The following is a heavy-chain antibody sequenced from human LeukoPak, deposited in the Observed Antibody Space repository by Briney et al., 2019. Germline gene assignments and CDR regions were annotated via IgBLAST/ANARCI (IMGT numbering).Heavy chain of an antibody. D-gene: IGHD3-22*01. CDR2: IYHSGST. CDR3: ARGLDLGYYDSSGTKDY. Sequence: KPSETLSLTCTVSGGSISSSNWWSWVRQPPGKGLEWIGEIYHSGSTNYNPSLKSRVTISVDKSKNQFSLKLSSVTAADTAVYYCARGLDLGYYDSSGTKDYWGQGTLVTVSS. V-gene: IGHV4-4*02. CDR1: GGSISSSNW. J-gene: IGHJ4*02.